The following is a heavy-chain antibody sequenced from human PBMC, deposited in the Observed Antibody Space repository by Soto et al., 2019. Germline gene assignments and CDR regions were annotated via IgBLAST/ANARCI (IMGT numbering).Heavy chain of an antibody. CDR1: GGSISSYY. J-gene: IGHJ4*02. Sequence: PSKTLSLTCTVSGGSISSYYWSWIRQPPGKGLEWIGYIYYSGSTNYNPSLKSRVTISVDTSKNQFSLKLSSVTAADTVVYYCARSGSTGTPLATGYWGQGTLVTVSS. CDR3: ARSGSTGTPLATGY. CDR2: IYYSGST. V-gene: IGHV4-59*01. D-gene: IGHD1-1*01.